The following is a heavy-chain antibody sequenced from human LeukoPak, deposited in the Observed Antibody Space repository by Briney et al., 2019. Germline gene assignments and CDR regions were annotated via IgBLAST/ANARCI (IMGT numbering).Heavy chain of an antibody. J-gene: IGHJ4*02. D-gene: IGHD6-6*01. CDR1: GFTFSSYG. CDR2: IWYDGSNK. Sequence: LGRSLRLSCAASGFTFSSYGMHWVRQAPGKGLEWVAVIWYDGSNKYYADSVKGRFTISRDNARDTLYLQMNSLRAEDTAVYYCARHTTDRPNLIDHWGQGTLVTVSS. V-gene: IGHV3-33*03. CDR3: ARHTTDRPNLIDH.